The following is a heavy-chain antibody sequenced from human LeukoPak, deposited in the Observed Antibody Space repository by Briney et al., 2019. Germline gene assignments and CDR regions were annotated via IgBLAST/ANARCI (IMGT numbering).Heavy chain of an antibody. CDR3: YGSGSYYNDAFDI. CDR1: GGSISSGGYS. V-gene: IGHV4-30-2*01. Sequence: SQTLSLTCAVSGGSISSGGYSWSWSRQPPGKGLEWIGYIYHSGSTYYNPSLKSRVTISVDRSKNQFSLKLSSVTAADTAVYYCYGSGSYYNDAFDIWGQGTMVTVSS. J-gene: IGHJ3*02. D-gene: IGHD3-10*01. CDR2: IYHSGST.